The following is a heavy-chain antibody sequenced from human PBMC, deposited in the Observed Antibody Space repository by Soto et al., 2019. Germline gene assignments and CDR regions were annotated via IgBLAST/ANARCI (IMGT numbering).Heavy chain of an antibody. D-gene: IGHD6-13*01. V-gene: IGHV1-69*13. CDR3: ARAGYSSGWYLHYGMDV. Sequence: SVKVSCKASGGTFSSYAISWVRQAPGQGLEWMGGIIPIFGTANYAQKFQGRVTITADESTSTAHMELSSLRSEDTAVYYCARAGYSSGWYLHYGMDVWGQGTTVTVSS. CDR1: GGTFSSYA. J-gene: IGHJ6*02. CDR2: IIPIFGTA.